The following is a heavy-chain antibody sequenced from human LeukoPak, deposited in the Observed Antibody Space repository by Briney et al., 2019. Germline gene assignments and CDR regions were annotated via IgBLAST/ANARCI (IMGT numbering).Heavy chain of an antibody. CDR1: GFTFSSYA. CDR2: ISGSGGST. J-gene: IGHJ4*02. Sequence: GSLRLSCAASGFTFSSYAMSWVRQAPGKGLEWVSAISGSGGSTYYADSVKGRFTISRDNSKNTLYLQMNSLRAEDTAVYYCAKDFVRSGLFYYDSSGYFDYWGQGTLVTVSS. V-gene: IGHV3-23*01. CDR3: AKDFVRSGLFYYDSSGYFDY. D-gene: IGHD3-22*01.